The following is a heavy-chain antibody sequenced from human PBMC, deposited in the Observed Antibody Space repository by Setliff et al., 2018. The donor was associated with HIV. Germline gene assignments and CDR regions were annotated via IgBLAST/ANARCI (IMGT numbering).Heavy chain of an antibody. CDR3: ARDLAYCSGGSCYRPFIYYFYYMDV. J-gene: IGHJ6*03. D-gene: IGHD2-15*01. CDR2: FNPTSGGT. CDR1: GYSFTGYY. V-gene: IGHV1-2*06. Sequence: ASVKVSCKASGYSFTGYYIHWVRQAPGQGPEWLGRFNPTSGGTNYAQKFQGRVTMTGDTSISTAYVELSRLTSDDTAVYFCARDLAYCSGGSCYRPFIYYFYYMDVWGKGATVTVSS.